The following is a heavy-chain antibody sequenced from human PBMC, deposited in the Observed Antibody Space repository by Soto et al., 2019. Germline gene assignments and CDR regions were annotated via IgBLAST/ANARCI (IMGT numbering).Heavy chain of an antibody. V-gene: IGHV1-69*02. J-gene: IGHJ5*02. D-gene: IGHD3-3*01. Sequence: ASVQVSCKASGGTFSSYTISWVRQAPGQGLEWMGRIIPILGIANYAQKFQGRVTITADKSTSTAYMELSSLRSEDTAVYYCARVGYYDFWSGYYDWFDPWGQGTLVTVSS. CDR2: IIPILGIA. CDR3: ARVGYYDFWSGYYDWFDP. CDR1: GGTFSSYT.